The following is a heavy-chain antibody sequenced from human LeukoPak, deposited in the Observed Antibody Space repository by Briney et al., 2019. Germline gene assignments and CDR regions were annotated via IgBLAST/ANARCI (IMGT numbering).Heavy chain of an antibody. V-gene: IGHV6-1*01. CDR2: TYYRSKWYN. J-gene: IGHJ4*02. CDR3: ARGQRRDGYNGIGGA. D-gene: IGHD5-24*01. Sequence: QTLSLTCVISGDSVSSNSAAWNWIRQSPSRGLECLGRTYYRSKWYNDYAVSVKSRITINPDTSKNQFSLKLSSVTAADTAVYYCARGQRRDGYNGIGGAWGQGTLVTVSS. CDR1: GDSVSSNSAA.